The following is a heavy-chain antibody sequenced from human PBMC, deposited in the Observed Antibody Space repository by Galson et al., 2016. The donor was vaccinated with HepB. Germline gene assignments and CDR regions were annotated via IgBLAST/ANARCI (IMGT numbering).Heavy chain of an antibody. D-gene: IGHD2-21*01. CDR1: GFIFSTYW. V-gene: IGHV4-34*01. Sequence: LRLSCAASGFIFSTYWMSWVRQPPGKGLEWIGEINHSGSTNYNPSLKSRVTISVDTSKNQFSLKLSSVTAADTAVYYCARGNYSAFDIWGQGTMVTVSS. CDR3: ARGNYSAFDI. CDR2: INHSGST. J-gene: IGHJ3*02.